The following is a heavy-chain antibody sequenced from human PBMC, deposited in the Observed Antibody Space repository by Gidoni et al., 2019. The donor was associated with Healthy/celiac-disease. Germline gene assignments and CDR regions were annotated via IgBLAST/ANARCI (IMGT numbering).Heavy chain of an antibody. Sequence: PAGKGLEWIGRIYTSGSTNYNPSLKSRVTMSVDTSKNQFSLKLSSVTAADTAVYYCAREIAVADWLDAFDIWGQGTMDTVSS. CDR2: IYTSGST. V-gene: IGHV4-4*07. CDR3: AREIAVADWLDAFDI. J-gene: IGHJ3*02. D-gene: IGHD6-19*01.